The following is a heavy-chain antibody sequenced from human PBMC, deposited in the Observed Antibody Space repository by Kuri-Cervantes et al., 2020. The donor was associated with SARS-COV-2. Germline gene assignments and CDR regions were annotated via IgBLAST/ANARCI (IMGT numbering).Heavy chain of an antibody. D-gene: IGHD6-13*01. CDR3: ARVRVGSSRPVDY. Sequence: LRLSCAVSGGSISSGGYFWSWIRQPPGKGLEWIGSIYYSGSTYYNPSLKSRVTISVDTSKNQFSLKLSSVTAADTAVYYCARVRVGSSRPVDYWGQGTLVTVSS. CDR2: IYYSGST. CDR1: GGSISSGGYF. J-gene: IGHJ4*02. V-gene: IGHV4-30-2*03.